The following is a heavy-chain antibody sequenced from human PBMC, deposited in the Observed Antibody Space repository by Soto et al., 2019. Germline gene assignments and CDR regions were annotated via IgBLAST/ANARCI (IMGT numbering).Heavy chain of an antibody. V-gene: IGHV5-51*01. D-gene: IGHD5-18*01. CDR3: AIYWEDTAIVRYVFDI. CDR1: GYSFTSYW. CDR2: IYPCDSDT. J-gene: IGHJ3*02. Sequence: GESLKISCKGSGYSFTSYWIGWVRQMPGKGLEWMWIIYPCDSDTRYSPSFQGQVTISADKSISTAYLQWSSLEASDTAMYYCAIYWEDTAIVRYVFDIRGRGTIVAVSS.